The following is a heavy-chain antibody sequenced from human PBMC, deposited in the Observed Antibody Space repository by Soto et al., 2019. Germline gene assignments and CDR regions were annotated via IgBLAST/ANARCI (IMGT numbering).Heavy chain of an antibody. CDR1: GGSFSGYY. J-gene: IGHJ5*02. CDR3: ARGGILGYCSSTSCYRWFDP. CDR2: INHSGST. D-gene: IGHD2-2*01. V-gene: IGHV4-34*01. Sequence: SETLSLTCAVYGGSFSGYYWSWIRQPPGKGLEWIGEINHSGSTNYNPSLKSRVTISVDTSKSQFSLKLSSVTAADTAVYYCARGGILGYCSSTSCYRWFDPWGQGTLVTVSS.